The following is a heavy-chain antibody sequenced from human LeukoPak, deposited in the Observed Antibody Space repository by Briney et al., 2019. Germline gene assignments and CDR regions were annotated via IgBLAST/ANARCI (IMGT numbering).Heavy chain of an antibody. CDR1: GGSVSGYY. D-gene: IGHD1-26*01. Sequence: PSETLSLTCTVSGGSVSGYYCSWIRQAPGKGLEWIGYMSSSGITSYNPSLQSRVTISLDTSKNQFSLKLSSVTAADTAMYYCARGEGGATESGVFDIWGQGTMVTVTS. J-gene: IGHJ3*02. CDR3: ARGEGGATESGVFDI. V-gene: IGHV4-59*08. CDR2: MSSSGIT.